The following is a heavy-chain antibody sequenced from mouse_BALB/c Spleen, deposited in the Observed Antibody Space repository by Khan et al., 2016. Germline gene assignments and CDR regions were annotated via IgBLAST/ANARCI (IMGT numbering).Heavy chain of an antibody. CDR2: IRSKSNNYAT. CDR1: GFTFNTNA. CDR3: VRDMSTRAY. J-gene: IGHJ3*01. V-gene: IGHV10S3*01. Sequence: EVQLVETGGGLVQPKGSLKLSCAASGFTFNTNAMNWVRQAPGKGLEWVARIRSKSNNYATYYADSVKDRFTISRDDSQSMLYLQMNNLKTEDTAMYYWVRDMSTRAYWGQGTLVTVSA. D-gene: IGHD2-4*01.